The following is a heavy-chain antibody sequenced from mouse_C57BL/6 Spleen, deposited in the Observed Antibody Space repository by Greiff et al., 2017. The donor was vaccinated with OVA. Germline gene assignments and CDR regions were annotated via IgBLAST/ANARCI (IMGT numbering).Heavy chain of an antibody. CDR3: ARMVTTSSYWYFDV. J-gene: IGHJ1*03. Sequence: EVKLVESGGGLVKPGGSLKLSCAASGFTFSDYGMHWVRQAPEKGLEWVAYISSGSSTIYYADTVKGRFTISRDNAKNTLFLQMTSLRSEDTAMYYCARMVTTSSYWYFDVWGTGTTVTVSS. CDR1: GFTFSDYG. CDR2: ISSGSSTI. D-gene: IGHD2-2*01. V-gene: IGHV5-17*01.